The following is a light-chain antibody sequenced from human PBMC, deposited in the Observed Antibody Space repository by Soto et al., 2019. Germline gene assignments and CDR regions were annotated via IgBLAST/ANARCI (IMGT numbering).Light chain of an antibody. Sequence: EIVLTQSPGTLSLSPGERTTLSCRASQSVSSNYLAWYQQKPGQAPRLLIFGASSRATGIPDRFSGSGSGTDFTLTISRLEPEDFAVYYCQQYGSSPITFGEGTRLEIK. CDR2: GAS. V-gene: IGKV3-20*01. J-gene: IGKJ5*01. CDR3: QQYGSSPIT. CDR1: QSVSSNY.